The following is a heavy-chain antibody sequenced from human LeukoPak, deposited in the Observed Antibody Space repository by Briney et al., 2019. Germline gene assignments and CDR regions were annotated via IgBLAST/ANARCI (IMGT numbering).Heavy chain of an antibody. J-gene: IGHJ4*02. D-gene: IGHD3-10*01. CDR1: GYTFTSYD. V-gene: IGHV1-8*01. CDR3: ARRDSHFGSGSYFNNY. Sequence: ASVKVSCKASGYTFTSYDINWVRQATGQGLEWMGWMHPNSGNTDYAQKFQGRVTMTRNTSISTAYMELSSLRSEDTAVYYCARRDSHFGSGSYFNNYWGQGTLVTVSS. CDR2: MHPNSGNT.